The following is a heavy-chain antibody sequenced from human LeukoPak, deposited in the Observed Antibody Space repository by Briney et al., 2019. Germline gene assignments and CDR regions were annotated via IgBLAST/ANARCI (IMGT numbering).Heavy chain of an antibody. D-gene: IGHD3-10*01. CDR1: GGSISSGGYF. CDR3: ARAPPYYSWFDP. CDR2: IYYSGST. J-gene: IGHJ5*02. Sequence: PSQTLSLTCTVSGGSISSGGYFWSWIRQHPGKGLEWIGYIYYSGSTYYNPSLKSRVTISVDTSKNQFSLKLSSVTAADTAVYYCARAPPYYSWFDPWGQGTLVTVSS. V-gene: IGHV4-31*03.